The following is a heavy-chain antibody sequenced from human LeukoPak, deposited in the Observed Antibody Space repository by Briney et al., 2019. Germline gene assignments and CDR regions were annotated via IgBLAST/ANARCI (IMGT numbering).Heavy chain of an antibody. V-gene: IGHV4-30-4*01. J-gene: IGHJ3*01. D-gene: IGHD1-14*01. CDR2: IYYSGST. Sequence: SQTLSLTCTVSGGSISSGDYYWRWIRQPPGKGLEWIGYIYYSGSTYFNPSLKSRVTISVDTSKNQFSLKVSSVTAADTAVYYCARAGKTYYLDAFDLWGKGTMVTVSS. CDR1: GGSISSGDYY. CDR3: ARAGKTYYLDAFDL.